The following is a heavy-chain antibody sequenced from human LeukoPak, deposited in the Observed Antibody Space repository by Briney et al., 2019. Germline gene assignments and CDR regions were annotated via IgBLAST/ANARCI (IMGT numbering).Heavy chain of an antibody. D-gene: IGHD6-19*01. CDR1: GFSFSNYA. Sequence: QAGGSLRLSYVPSGFSFSNYAMSWVRQAPGKGLEWVSGISGGGVSTYYADSVKGRFTISRDNTKNTLYLQMNSLRAEDTAVYYCAKARSGWYYFDYWGQGTLVTVSS. V-gene: IGHV3-23*01. J-gene: IGHJ4*02. CDR3: AKARSGWYYFDY. CDR2: ISGGGVST.